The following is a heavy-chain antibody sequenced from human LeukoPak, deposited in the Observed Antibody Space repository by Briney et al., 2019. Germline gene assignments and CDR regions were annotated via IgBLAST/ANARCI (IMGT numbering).Heavy chain of an antibody. CDR2: ISDSSSTI. D-gene: IGHD1-14*01. Sequence: PGGSLRLSCTVSGFTFSNYSMNWVRQAPGKGLEWISHISDSSSTIYYADSVKGRFTISRDNAKKSLYLLMNSLRVEDTAVYYCAGAGDYWGQGTLVTVSS. V-gene: IGHV3-48*04. CDR1: GFTFSNYS. J-gene: IGHJ4*02. CDR3: AGAGDY.